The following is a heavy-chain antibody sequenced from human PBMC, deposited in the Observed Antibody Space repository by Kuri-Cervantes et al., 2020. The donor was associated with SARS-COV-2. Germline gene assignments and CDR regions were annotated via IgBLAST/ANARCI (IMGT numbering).Heavy chain of an antibody. J-gene: IGHJ4*02. CDR1: GYTLTELS. CDR2: FDPEDGET. V-gene: IGHV1-24*01. Sequence: ASVKVSCKVSGYTLTELSMHWVRQAPGKGLEWMGGFDPEDGETIYAQKFQGRVTMTEDTSTDTAYMELSSLRSEDTAVYYCTRDDFWSGYFEDWGQGTLVTVSS. CDR3: TRDDFWSGYFED. D-gene: IGHD3-3*01.